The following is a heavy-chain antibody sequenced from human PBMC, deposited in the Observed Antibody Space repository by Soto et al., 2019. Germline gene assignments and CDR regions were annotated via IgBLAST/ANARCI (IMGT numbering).Heavy chain of an antibody. V-gene: IGHV3-30*04. CDR3: ADGNGQEV. Sequence: QVQLVESGGGVVQPGKSLRLSCSASGLTFSSYAMQWVRQAPGKGLEWLAVVSRDGRRKYYADHVKGRFIISRDNSKNTLSLQMNSQRAEDTAVYYCADGNGQEVWGQGTLVTVSS. J-gene: IGHJ4*02. CDR1: GLTFSSYA. CDR2: VSRDGRRK. D-gene: IGHD2-8*01.